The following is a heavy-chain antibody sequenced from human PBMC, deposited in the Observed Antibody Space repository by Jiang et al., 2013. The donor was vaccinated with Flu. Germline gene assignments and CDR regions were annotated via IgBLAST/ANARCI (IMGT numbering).Heavy chain of an antibody. V-gene: IGHV5-10-1*01. CDR2: IDPSDSYT. D-gene: IGHD3-9*01. J-gene: IGHJ6*02. CDR3: ARQVLRYFDWLSYPLNYYYYGMDV. Sequence: GAEVKKPGESLRISCKGSGYSFTSYWISWVRQMPGKGLEWMGRIDPSDSYTNYSPSFQGHVTISADKSISTAYLQWSSLKASDTAMYYCARQVLRYFDWLSYPLNYYYYGMDVWGQGTTVTVSS. CDR1: GYSFTSYW.